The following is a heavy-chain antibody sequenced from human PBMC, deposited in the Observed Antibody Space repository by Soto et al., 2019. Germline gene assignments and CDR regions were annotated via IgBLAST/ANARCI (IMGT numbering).Heavy chain of an antibody. D-gene: IGHD6-19*01. CDR2: IRSKANSYAT. Sequence: EVQLVESGGGLVQPGGSLKLSCAASGFTFSGSAMHWVRQASGKGLEWVGRIRSKANSYATAYAASVKGRFTISRDDSKTTAYLQMNSLKTEDTAVYYCTRPHSSGSSPDYWGQGTLVTVSS. CDR3: TRPHSSGSSPDY. V-gene: IGHV3-73*01. J-gene: IGHJ4*02. CDR1: GFTFSGSA.